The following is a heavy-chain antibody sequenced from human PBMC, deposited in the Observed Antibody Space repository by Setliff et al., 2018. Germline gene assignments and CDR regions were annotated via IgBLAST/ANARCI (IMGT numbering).Heavy chain of an antibody. V-gene: IGHV4-59*02. CDR1: GGSVKSHY. Sequence: SETLSLTCTVSGGSVKSHYWSWIRQTPEKGLEWIGFVFYSGDTRYNPSLKSRVTMSVDTSMNQFSLNLNSVTAADTAVYYCAAVVATSLNYVDNWGQGTLVTVSS. D-gene: IGHD5-12*01. CDR3: AAVVATSLNYVDN. CDR2: VFYSGDT. J-gene: IGHJ4*02.